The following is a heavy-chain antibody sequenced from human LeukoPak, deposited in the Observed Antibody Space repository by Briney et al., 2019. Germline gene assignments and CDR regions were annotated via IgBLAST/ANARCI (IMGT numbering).Heavy chain of an antibody. CDR3: ARYCSGGDCYSKAPDY. Sequence: PSETLSLTCTVSGGSINNYWWNWIRQPPGKGLEWIGYIYFSGSTSYNPSLKSRLTISVDTSLNQFSLKLNSVTAADTAVYYCARYCSGGDCYSKAPDYWGQGILVTVSS. CDR1: GGSINNYW. CDR2: IYFSGST. V-gene: IGHV4-59*01. J-gene: IGHJ4*02. D-gene: IGHD2-15*01.